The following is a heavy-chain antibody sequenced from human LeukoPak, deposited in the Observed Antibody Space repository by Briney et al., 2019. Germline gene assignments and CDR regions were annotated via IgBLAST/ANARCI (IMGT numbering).Heavy chain of an antibody. V-gene: IGHV3-23*01. J-gene: IGHJ4*02. CDR3: AKSLDIVVVPAAVLFDY. Sequence: PGGSLRLSCAASGFTFSSYAMSWVRQASGKGLEWVSAISGSGGSTYYADSVKGRFTISRDNSKNTLYLQMNSPRAEDTAVYYCAKSLDIVVVPAAVLFDYWGQGTLVTVSS. CDR2: ISGSGGST. D-gene: IGHD2-2*03. CDR1: GFTFSSYA.